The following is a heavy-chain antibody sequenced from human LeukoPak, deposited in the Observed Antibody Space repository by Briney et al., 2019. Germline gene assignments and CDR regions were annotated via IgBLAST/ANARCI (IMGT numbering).Heavy chain of an antibody. D-gene: IGHD3-22*01. CDR1: GYTFTGYY. J-gene: IGHJ4*02. CDR3: ASENYYDSSGYYAYNY. Sequence: ASVKVPCKASGYTFTGYYMLWVRQAPGQGLEWMGWINPNSGGTNYAQKFQGRVTMTGDTSISTAYMELSRLRSDDTAVYYCASENYYDSSGYYAYNYWGQGTLVTVSS. V-gene: IGHV1-2*02. CDR2: INPNSGGT.